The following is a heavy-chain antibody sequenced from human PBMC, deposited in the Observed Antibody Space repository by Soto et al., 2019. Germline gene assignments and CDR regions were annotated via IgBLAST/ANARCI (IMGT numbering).Heavy chain of an antibody. J-gene: IGHJ4*02. Sequence: SVKVSCKASGGTFSSYAISWVRQAPGQGLEWVGGIIPIFGTANYAQKFQGRVTITADESTSTAYMELSSLRSEDTAVYYCARTLHRAMVLFDYWGQGTLVTVSS. CDR1: GGTFSSYA. CDR3: ARTLHRAMVLFDY. V-gene: IGHV1-69*13. CDR2: IIPIFGTA. D-gene: IGHD5-18*01.